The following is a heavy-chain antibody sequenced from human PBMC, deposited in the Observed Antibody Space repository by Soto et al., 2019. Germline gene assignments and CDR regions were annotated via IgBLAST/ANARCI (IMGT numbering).Heavy chain of an antibody. CDR2: MNPINGAT. Sequence: ASVQVSCKASGSDFTAYDINWVRQASGQGLEWMGWMNPINGATGTARRFQGRVSLSRNTATGTAYLELISLRSDDTAVYYCGRGPSPRAPAGGTPYYYAMDVWGQGTTVTVSS. J-gene: IGHJ6*02. V-gene: IGHV1-8*02. CDR3: GRGPSPRAPAGGTPYYYAMDV. D-gene: IGHD6-13*01. CDR1: GSDFTAYD.